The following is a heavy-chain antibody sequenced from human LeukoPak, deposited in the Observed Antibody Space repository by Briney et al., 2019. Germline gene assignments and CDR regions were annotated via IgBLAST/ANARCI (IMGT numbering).Heavy chain of an antibody. CDR2: IIPIFGTA. V-gene: IGHV1-69*13. CDR3: ATTTQEMATITWFDY. Sequence: SVKVSCKASGGTFSSYAISWVRQAPGQGLEWMGGIIPIFGTANYAQKFQGRVTITADESTSTAYMELSSLRSEDTAVYYCATTTQEMATITWFDYWGQGTLVTVSS. J-gene: IGHJ4*02. D-gene: IGHD5-24*01. CDR1: GGTFSSYA.